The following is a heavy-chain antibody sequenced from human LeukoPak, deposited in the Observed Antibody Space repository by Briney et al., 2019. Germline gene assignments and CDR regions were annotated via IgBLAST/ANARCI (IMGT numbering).Heavy chain of an antibody. CDR2: ISSSSNYI. J-gene: IGHJ3*02. CDR3: AREGSDILTGYPYGFDI. Sequence: SXAXSRFIFSSYSMNWVRQAPGKGLEWVSSISSSSNYIYYADSVKGRFTISRDNAKNSLYLQMNSLRAEDTAVYYCAREGSDILTGYPYGFDIWGQGTMVTLSS. CDR1: RFIFSSYS. D-gene: IGHD3-9*01. V-gene: IGHV3-21*01.